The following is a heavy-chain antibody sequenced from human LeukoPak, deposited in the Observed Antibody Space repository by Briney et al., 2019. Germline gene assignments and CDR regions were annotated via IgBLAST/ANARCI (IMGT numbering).Heavy chain of an antibody. V-gene: IGHV3-21*01. CDR2: ISSSSSYI. Sequence: GGSLRLSCAASGFTFSSYSMNWVRQAPGKGLEWVSSISSSSSYIYYADSVKGRFTIARTNAKTSLYLQMNSLRAEDTAVYYCARAPGGSYLDYWGQGTLVTVSS. CDR1: GFTFSSYS. J-gene: IGHJ4*02. CDR3: ARAPGGSYLDY. D-gene: IGHD1-26*01.